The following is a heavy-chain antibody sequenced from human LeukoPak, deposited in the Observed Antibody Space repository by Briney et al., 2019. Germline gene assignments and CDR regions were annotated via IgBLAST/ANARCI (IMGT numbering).Heavy chain of an antibody. CDR3: ARGGDPRTNYDISDRKKLAFDI. CDR1: GFTFSSYG. V-gene: IGHV3-33*01. J-gene: IGHJ3*02. D-gene: IGHD3-9*01. Sequence: PGRSLRLSCAASGFTFSSYGMHWVRQAPGKGLEWVAVIWYDGSNKYYADSVKGRFTISRDNSKNTLYLQMNSLRAADTAVYYCARGGDPRTNYDISDRKKLAFDIWGQGTMVTVSS. CDR2: IWYDGSNK.